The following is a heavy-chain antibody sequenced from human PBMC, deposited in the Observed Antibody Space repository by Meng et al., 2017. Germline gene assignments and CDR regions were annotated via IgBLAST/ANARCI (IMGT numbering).Heavy chain of an antibody. CDR1: GFTFSSYA. CDR3: ARDAGAYCGGDCYSPGRNYYYGMDV. D-gene: IGHD2-21*02. J-gene: IGHJ6*01. V-gene: IGHV3-30*04. CDR2: ISYDGSNK. Sequence: GESLKISCAASGFTFSSYAMHWVRQAPGKGLEWVAVISYDGSNKYYADSVKGRFTISRDNSKNTLYLQMNSLRAEDTAVYYCARDAGAYCGGDCYSPGRNYYYGMDVWGQGTTVTGSS.